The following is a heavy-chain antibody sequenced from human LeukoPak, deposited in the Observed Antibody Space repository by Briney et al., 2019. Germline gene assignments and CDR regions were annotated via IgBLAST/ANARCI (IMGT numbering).Heavy chain of an antibody. J-gene: IGHJ5*02. CDR2: TYPGDSRT. Sequence: GEFLKISCKGSGYNFDNYWIGWVRQMPGGGLEHMGVTYPGDSRTRYSPSFQGQVTISADKSINTAYLQWSSLKASDTAMYYCARFLLGGGTTTATRGGFDPWGQGTLVTVSS. D-gene: IGHD3-16*01. CDR1: GYNFDNYW. CDR3: ARFLLGGGTTTATRGGFDP. V-gene: IGHV5-51*01.